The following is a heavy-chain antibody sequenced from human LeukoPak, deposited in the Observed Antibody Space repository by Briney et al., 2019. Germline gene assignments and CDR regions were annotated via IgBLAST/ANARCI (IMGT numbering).Heavy chain of an antibody. CDR1: GFTFSSYA. CDR2: ISGSGGST. D-gene: IGHD2-2*01. J-gene: IGHJ4*02. Sequence: GGSLRLSCAASGFTFSSYAMSWVRQAPGKGLEWVSAISGSGGSTYYADSVKGRFTISRDNSENTLYLQMNSLRAEDTAVYYCAKDLGYCSSTSCFLDYWGQGTLVTVSS. V-gene: IGHV3-23*01. CDR3: AKDLGYCSSTSCFLDY.